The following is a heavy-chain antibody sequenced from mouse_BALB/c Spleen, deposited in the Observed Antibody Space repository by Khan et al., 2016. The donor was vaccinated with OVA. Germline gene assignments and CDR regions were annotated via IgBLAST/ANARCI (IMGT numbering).Heavy chain of an antibody. Sequence: EVELVESGGGLVKPGGSLKLSCAASGFTFSNYAMSWVRQTPEKRLEWVASISSGGKTYYPDSVKGRFTISRDNARNILSLQMRSLRSEDTAKYCSARDDWFAYWGQGTLVTVSA. CDR1: GFTFSNYA. J-gene: IGHJ3*01. CDR3: ARDDWFAY. V-gene: IGHV5-6-5*01. CDR2: ISSGGKT.